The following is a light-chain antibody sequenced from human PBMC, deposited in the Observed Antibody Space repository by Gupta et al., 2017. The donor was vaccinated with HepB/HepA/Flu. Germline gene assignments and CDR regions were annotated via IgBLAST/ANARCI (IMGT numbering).Light chain of an antibody. CDR3: QQSFSTPMYT. Sequence: IPITPFPFFMFSFGGDRVSITCRASQSITTSLNWYQHKAGQPPKLLIYAASTLQSGVPSRFSGSGSGTHFTLTITSLQPEDPATYYCQQSFSTPMYTFGQGTKLEIK. CDR2: AAS. V-gene: IGKV1-39*01. J-gene: IGKJ2*01. CDR1: QSITTS.